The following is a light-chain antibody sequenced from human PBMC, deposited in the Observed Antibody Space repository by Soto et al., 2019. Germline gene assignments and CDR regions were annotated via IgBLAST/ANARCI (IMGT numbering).Light chain of an antibody. CDR1: SSDVGSYNL. CDR2: DVS. V-gene: IGLV2-23*02. J-gene: IGLJ1*01. CDR3: CSYAGSYYV. Sequence: QSVLTQPASVSGSPGQSITISCTGTSSDVGSYNLVSWYQQHPGKAPKLMIYDVSKRPSGVPDRFSGSKSGNTASLTISGLQAEDEADYYCCSYAGSYYVFGTGTQLTVL.